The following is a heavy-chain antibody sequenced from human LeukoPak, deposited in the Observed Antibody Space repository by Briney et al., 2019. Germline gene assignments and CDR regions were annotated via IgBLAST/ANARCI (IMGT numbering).Heavy chain of an antibody. D-gene: IGHD2-15*01. J-gene: IGHJ5*02. Sequence: SETLSLTCTVSGDSISNYYWNWIRQPPGKGLEWIGYIYYTGSTNYNPSLKSRVTISVDTSKNQFSLKLSSVTAADTAVYYCARAYCSGGTCYSSRGMFDPWGQGTLVTVSS. CDR1: GDSISNYY. CDR3: ARAYCSGGTCYSSRGMFDP. V-gene: IGHV4-59*01. CDR2: IYYTGST.